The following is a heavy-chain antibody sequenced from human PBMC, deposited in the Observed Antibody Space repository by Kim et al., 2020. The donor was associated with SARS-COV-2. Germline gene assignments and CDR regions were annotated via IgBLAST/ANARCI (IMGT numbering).Heavy chain of an antibody. CDR1: GYSISSGYY. CDR2: IYHSGST. CDR3: ARDGVATIAWNWFDP. Sequence: SETLSLTCTVSGYSISSGYYWGWIRQPPGKGLEWIGSIYHSGSTYYNPSLKSRVTISVDTSKNQFSLKLSSVTAADTAVYYCARDGVATIAWNWFDPWGQGTLVTVSS. V-gene: IGHV4-38-2*02. J-gene: IGHJ5*02. D-gene: IGHD5-12*01.